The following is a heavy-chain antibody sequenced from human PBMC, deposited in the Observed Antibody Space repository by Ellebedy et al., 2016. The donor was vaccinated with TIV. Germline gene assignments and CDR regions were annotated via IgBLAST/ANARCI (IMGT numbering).Heavy chain of an antibody. V-gene: IGHV4-31*03. D-gene: IGHD6-13*01. J-gene: IGHJ2*01. Sequence: MPSETLSLTCTVSGGSISSGSYWWSWIRQHPGKGLEWIGHIYDNGNTRHNPSLKSRVTMSVDTSKKQYSLKLSSVTAADTAMYYCARHGKGVAGYWFFDVWGRGTLVTVSS. CDR2: IYDNGNT. CDR1: GGSISSGSYW. CDR3: ARHGKGVAGYWFFDV.